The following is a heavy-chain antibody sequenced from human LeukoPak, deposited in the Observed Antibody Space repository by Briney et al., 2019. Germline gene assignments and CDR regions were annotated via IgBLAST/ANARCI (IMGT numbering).Heavy chain of an antibody. CDR2: ISSSSSYI. V-gene: IGHV3-21*01. CDR1: GFTFSSYS. Sequence: GGSLRLSCAASGFTFSSYSMNWVRQAPGERLEWVSSISSSSSYIYYADSAKGRFTISRDDAKNSLFLQMNSLRAEDTAVYYCARESRYYDFWSGYYTMMTNYGMDVWGQGTTVTVSS. CDR3: ARESRYYDFWSGYYTMMTNYGMDV. D-gene: IGHD3-3*01. J-gene: IGHJ6*02.